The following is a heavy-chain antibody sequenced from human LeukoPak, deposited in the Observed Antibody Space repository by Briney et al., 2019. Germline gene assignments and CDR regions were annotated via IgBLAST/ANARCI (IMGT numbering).Heavy chain of an antibody. CDR1: GGSISSYY. CDR3: ARGYRYGPDY. CDR2: IYNSGST. V-gene: IGHV4-59*01. Sequence: SEILSLTCTVSGGSISSYYWSWIRQPPGKGLEAIGYIYNSGSTNYNPSLKSRATISMDTSKNQFSLNLSSATAADTDVYYCARGYRYGPDYWGQGTLVTVSS. D-gene: IGHD5-18*01. J-gene: IGHJ4*02.